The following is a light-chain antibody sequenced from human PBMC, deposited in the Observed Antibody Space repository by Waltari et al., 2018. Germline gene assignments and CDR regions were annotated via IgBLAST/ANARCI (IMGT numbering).Light chain of an antibody. CDR3: AAWDDSLSGWV. V-gene: IGLV1-47*01. Sequence: QHVLTQPPSASGTPGQRVPITCSGSIPHLVRNYVHCYLQLPGTAPQLPIHTNDQRPSGVPDRFSGSKSGTSASLAISGLRSEDEADYWCAAWDDSLSGWVFGGGTKVTVL. CDR1: IPHLVRNY. CDR2: TND. J-gene: IGLJ3*02.